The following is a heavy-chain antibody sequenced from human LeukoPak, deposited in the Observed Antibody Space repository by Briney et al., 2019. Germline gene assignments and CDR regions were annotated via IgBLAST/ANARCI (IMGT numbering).Heavy chain of an antibody. CDR3: TTDRSGSYYQVTSLRTNDY. D-gene: IGHD1-26*01. CDR1: GFNFSKAW. V-gene: IGHV3-15*01. J-gene: IGHJ4*02. CDR2: IKSKTDGGTT. Sequence: GGSLRLSCAASGFNFSKAWMIWVRQAPGKGLEWVGRIKSKTDGGTTDYAAPVKGRFTISRDDSKNTLYLQMNSLKTEDTAVYYCTTDRSGSYYQVTSLRTNDYWGQGTLVTVSS.